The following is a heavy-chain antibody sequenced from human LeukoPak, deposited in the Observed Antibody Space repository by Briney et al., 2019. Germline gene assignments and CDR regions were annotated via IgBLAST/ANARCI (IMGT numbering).Heavy chain of an antibody. CDR3: ARGHYGMDV. V-gene: IGHV3-7*05. J-gene: IGHJ6*02. CDR2: IKQDGRET. Sequence: GGSLRLSCVVSGFKFKNFWMTWVRQAPGKGLEWVATIKQDGRETYYVDSVKGRFALSRDNAKNSLFLQMNSLRAEDTALYYCARGHYGMDVWGQGTSVTVSS. CDR1: GFKFKNFW.